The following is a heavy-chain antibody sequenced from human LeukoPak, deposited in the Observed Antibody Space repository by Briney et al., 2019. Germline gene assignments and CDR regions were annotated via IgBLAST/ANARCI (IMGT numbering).Heavy chain of an antibody. Sequence: GGSLRLSCAASGFTFSSYAMNWVRQAPGKGLEWVSAISGSGGITYYADSVKGRFTISRDNSMNTLYLQMNSLRAEDTAVYYCARGRVGATRDDAFDIWGQGTMVTVSS. D-gene: IGHD1-26*01. CDR3: ARGRVGATRDDAFDI. CDR2: ISGSGGIT. J-gene: IGHJ3*02. CDR1: GFTFSSYA. V-gene: IGHV3-23*01.